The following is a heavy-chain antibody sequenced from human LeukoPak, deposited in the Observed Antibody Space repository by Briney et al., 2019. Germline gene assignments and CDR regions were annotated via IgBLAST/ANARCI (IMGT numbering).Heavy chain of an antibody. V-gene: IGHV3-64*01. Sequence: GGSLRLSCAASGFSFNTYAMHWVRQAPGKGLEYVSAINYNGDRTYYANSVKGRFIISRDNSRKTLLLQMGSLRAEDTAVYYCARDFGGDAYNDYFDSWGQGTLVTVSS. CDR1: GFSFNTYA. D-gene: IGHD5-24*01. J-gene: IGHJ4*02. CDR2: INYNGDRT. CDR3: ARDFGGDAYNDYFDS.